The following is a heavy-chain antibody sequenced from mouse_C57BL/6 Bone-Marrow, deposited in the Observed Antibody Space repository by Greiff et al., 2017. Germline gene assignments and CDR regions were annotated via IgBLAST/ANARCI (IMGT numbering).Heavy chain of an antibody. CDR1: GYTFTSYW. CDR2: IDPSDSYT. CDR3: SHPPGAMDY. V-gene: IGHV1-59*01. J-gene: IGHJ4*01. Sequence: QVQLQQPGAELVRPGTSVKLSCKASGYTFTSYWMHWVKQRPGQGLEWIGVIDPSDSYTNYNQKFKGKATLTVDTSSSTAYMQLSSLTSEDSAVYYCSHPPGAMDYWGQGTSVTVSS.